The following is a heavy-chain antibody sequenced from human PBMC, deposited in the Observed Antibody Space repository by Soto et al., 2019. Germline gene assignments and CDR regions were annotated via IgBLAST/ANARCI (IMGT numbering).Heavy chain of an antibody. CDR2: IYYSGST. J-gene: IGHJ4*02. D-gene: IGHD3-22*01. V-gene: IGHV4-39*01. CDR3: ASPRKPFDSSGPYFDY. Sequence: QLQLQESGPGLVKPSETLSLTCTVSGGSISSSSYYWGWIRQPPGKGLEWIGSIYYSGSTYYNPSLTSRVTRSVDTSKNQFSLKLSSVTAADTAVYYCASPRKPFDSSGPYFDYWGQGTLVTVSS. CDR1: GGSISSSSYY.